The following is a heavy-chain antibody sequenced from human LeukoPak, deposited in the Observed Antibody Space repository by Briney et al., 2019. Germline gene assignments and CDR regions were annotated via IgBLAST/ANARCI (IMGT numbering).Heavy chain of an antibody. V-gene: IGHV3-21*01. Sequence: PGGSLRLSCAASGFTFSSYGMHWVRQAPGKGLEWVSSISSSSSYIYYADSVKGRFTISRDNAKNSLYLQMNSLRAEDTAVYYCARDRRDYYGSGTYRDPYYYMDVWGKGTTVIISS. CDR1: GFTFSSYG. CDR2: ISSSSSYI. CDR3: ARDRRDYYGSGTYRDPYYYMDV. D-gene: IGHD3-10*01. J-gene: IGHJ6*03.